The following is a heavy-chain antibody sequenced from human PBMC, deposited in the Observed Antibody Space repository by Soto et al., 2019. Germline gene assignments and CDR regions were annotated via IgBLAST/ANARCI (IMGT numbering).Heavy chain of an antibody. CDR3: ARLASGWQYYYFDF. CDR2: INHSGST. V-gene: IGHV4-34*01. CDR1: GGSFSPGF. D-gene: IGHD6-19*01. J-gene: IGHJ2*01. Sequence: SETLSLTCAVYGGSFSPGFWSWIRRPPGKGLEWIGEINHSGSTNYNPSLTRRATLSVDTSKNQVSLKLTSVTAADTAVYYCARLASGWQYYYFDFWGRGTPVTVSS.